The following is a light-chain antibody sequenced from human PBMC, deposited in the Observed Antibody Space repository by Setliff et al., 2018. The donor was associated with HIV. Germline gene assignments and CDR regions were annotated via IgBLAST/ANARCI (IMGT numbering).Light chain of an antibody. V-gene: IGLV2-23*02. CDR3: LSYAGSSIFV. J-gene: IGLJ3*02. Sequence: QSALTQSASVSGSPGQSITISCTGTSSDVGSYNLVSWYQQHPGDGPKLMIYEVTKRPSGASDRFSGSKSGNTASLTISGLQAEDEADYYCLSYAGSSIFVFGGGTKVTVL. CDR1: SSDVGSYNL. CDR2: EVT.